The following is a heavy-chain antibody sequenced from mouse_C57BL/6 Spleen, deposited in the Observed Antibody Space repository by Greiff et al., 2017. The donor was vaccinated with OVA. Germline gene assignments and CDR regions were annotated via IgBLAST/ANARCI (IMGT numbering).Heavy chain of an antibody. D-gene: IGHD2-5*01. CDR3: ARNSNYYAWFAY. Sequence: QVQLKQPGAELVMPGASVKLSCKASGYTFTSYWMHWVKQRPGQGLEWIGEIDPSDSHTNYNQKFKGKSTLTVDKSSSTAYMQLSSLTSEDSAVYYCARNSNYYAWFAYWGQGTLVTVTA. V-gene: IGHV1-69*01. CDR1: GYTFTSYW. J-gene: IGHJ3*01. CDR2: IDPSDSHT.